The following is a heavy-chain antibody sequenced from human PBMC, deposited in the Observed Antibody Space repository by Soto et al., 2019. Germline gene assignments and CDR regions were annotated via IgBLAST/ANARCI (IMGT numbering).Heavy chain of an antibody. CDR2: NHHRSGST. J-gene: IGHJ4*02. CDR3: ARAPSKEWLVGAPYYFDY. D-gene: IGHD6-19*01. CDR1: GGSISSSSFY. Sequence: SETLSLTCTVSGGSISSSSFYWGWVRQTPGKGLEWITSNHHRSGSTYYNPSLKSRVTISVDTSKNQFSLKLSSVTAADTAVYYCARAPSKEWLVGAPYYFDYWGQGTLVTVSS. V-gene: IGHV4-39*07.